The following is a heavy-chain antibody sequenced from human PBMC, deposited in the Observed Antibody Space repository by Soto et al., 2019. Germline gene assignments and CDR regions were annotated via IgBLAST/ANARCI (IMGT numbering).Heavy chain of an antibody. CDR3: AQTLGLAVAGPGRFDL. V-gene: IGHV1-69*12. CDR2: IIPIFGRA. D-gene: IGHD6-19*01. Sequence: QVQLVQSGAEVKKPGSSVKVSCKASGGTFSSYAISWVRQAPGQGLEWMGGIIPIFGRANYAQNFQGRVTITAAASTSTAYMELSSLRSEDPAVYYCAQTLGLAVAGPGRFDLWGRGTLVTVSS. J-gene: IGHJ2*01. CDR1: GGTFSSYA.